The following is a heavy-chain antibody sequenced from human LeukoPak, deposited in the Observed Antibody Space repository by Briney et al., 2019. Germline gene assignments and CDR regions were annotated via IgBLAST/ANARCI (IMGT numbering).Heavy chain of an antibody. CDR1: GFTFDDYA. CDR3: AKAAGGYFDY. V-gene: IGHV3-43D*03. J-gene: IGHJ4*01. D-gene: IGHD4-23*01. CDR2: ISWDGGST. Sequence: GGSLRLSCAASGFTFDDYAMHWVRQAPGKGLEWVSLISWDGGSTYYADSVKDRFTISRDNSKNSLYLQMNSLRAEDTALYYCAKAAGGYFDYWGQGTLVTVSS.